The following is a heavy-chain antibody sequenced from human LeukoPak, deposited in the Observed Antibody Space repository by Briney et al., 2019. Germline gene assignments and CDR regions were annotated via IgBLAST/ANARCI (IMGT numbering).Heavy chain of an antibody. J-gene: IGHJ4*02. V-gene: IGHV3-21*01. D-gene: IGHD5-24*01. CDR2: ISSSSSYI. CDR1: GFTFSSYS. Sequence: PGGSLRLSCAASGFTFSSYSMNWVRQAPGKGLEWVSSISSSSSYIYYADSVKGRFTISRDNAKNSLYLQMNSLRAEDTAVYYCARGFDGYNFRFHWGQGTLVTVSS. CDR3: ARGFDGYNFRFH.